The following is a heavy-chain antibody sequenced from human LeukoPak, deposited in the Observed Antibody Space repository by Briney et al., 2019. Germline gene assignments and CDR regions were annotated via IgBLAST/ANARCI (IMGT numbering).Heavy chain of an antibody. J-gene: IGHJ4*02. V-gene: IGHV3-9*01. CDR3: AKEGPSSSGYQPLDS. CDR1: GFTFDNYP. Sequence: GGSLRLSCAASGFTFDNYPMRWVRQAPGKGPEWVSGICRNSGCLGYADSVKGRFTISRDDAKNSLYLQINSLRAEDTALYYCAKEGPSSSGYQPLDSWGQGTLVTVSS. D-gene: IGHD3-22*01. CDR2: ICRNSGCL.